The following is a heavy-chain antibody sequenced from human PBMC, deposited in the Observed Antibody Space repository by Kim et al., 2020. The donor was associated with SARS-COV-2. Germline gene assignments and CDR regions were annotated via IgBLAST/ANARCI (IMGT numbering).Heavy chain of an antibody. V-gene: IGHV4-31*03. CDR2: IYYSGST. D-gene: IGHD3-22*01. CDR1: GGSISSGGYY. CDR3: ARQGNYYDSSGYYYGSAFDI. Sequence: SETLSLTCTVSGGSISSGGYYWSWIRQHPGKGLEWIGYIYYSGSTYYNPSLKSRVTISVDTSKNQFSLKLSSVTAADTAVYYCARQGNYYDSSGYYYGSAFDIWAKGQWSPSLQ. J-gene: IGHJ3*02.